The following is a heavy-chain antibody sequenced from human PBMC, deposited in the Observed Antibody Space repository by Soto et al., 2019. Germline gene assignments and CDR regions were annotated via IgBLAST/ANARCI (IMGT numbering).Heavy chain of an antibody. CDR3: ARPLEVRDAFDI. V-gene: IGHV3-21*01. Sequence: GGALRLSCAASGFTFSGYSMNWVRQAPGKGLKWVSSISSSGSYIYYADSVKGRFTISRDNAKNSLYLQMNSLRAEDTAVYYCARPLEVRDAFDIWGQGTVVTVSS. J-gene: IGHJ3*02. CDR2: ISSSGSYI. CDR1: GFTFSGYS. D-gene: IGHD3-10*01.